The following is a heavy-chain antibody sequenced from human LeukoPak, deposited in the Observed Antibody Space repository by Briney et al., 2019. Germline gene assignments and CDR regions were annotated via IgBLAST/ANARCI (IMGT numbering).Heavy chain of an antibody. D-gene: IGHD5-12*01. Sequence: SETLSLTCAVYGGSFSGYYWSWIRQPPGKGLEWIGEINHGGSTNYNPSLKSRVTMSVDTSKNQFSLKLSSVTAADTAVYYCARGVWLRMGYYYGMDVWGQGTTVTVSS. J-gene: IGHJ6*02. CDR2: INHGGST. V-gene: IGHV4-34*01. CDR1: GGSFSGYY. CDR3: ARGVWLRMGYYYGMDV.